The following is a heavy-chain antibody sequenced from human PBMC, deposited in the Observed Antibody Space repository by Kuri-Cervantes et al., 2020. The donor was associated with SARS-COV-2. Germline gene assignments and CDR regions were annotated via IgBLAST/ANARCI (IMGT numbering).Heavy chain of an antibody. CDR2: MNPNSGNT. J-gene: IGHJ5*02. V-gene: IGHV1-8*01. Sequence: ASVKVSCKASGYTFTSYDINWVRQATGQGLEWMGWMNPNSGNTGYAQKFQGRVTMTRNTSISTAYMELSSLRSEDTAVYYCARVGPRILPARYYDSSGYYYWFDPWGQGTLVTVSS. CDR3: ARVGPRILPARYYDSSGYYYWFDP. CDR1: GYTFTSYD. D-gene: IGHD3-22*01.